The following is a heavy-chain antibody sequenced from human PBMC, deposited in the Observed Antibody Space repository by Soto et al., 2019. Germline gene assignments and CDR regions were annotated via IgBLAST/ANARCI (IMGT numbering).Heavy chain of an antibody. CDR1: GGSISSYY. D-gene: IGHD3-10*01. CDR3: ARTLWFGDMIGWFDP. CDR2: IYYSGST. Sequence: SETLSLTCTVSGGSISSYYWSWIRQPPGKGLEWIGYIYYSGSTNYNPSLKSRVTISVDTSKNQFSLKLSSVTAADTAVYYCARTLWFGDMIGWFDPWGQGTLVTVSS. V-gene: IGHV4-59*01. J-gene: IGHJ5*02.